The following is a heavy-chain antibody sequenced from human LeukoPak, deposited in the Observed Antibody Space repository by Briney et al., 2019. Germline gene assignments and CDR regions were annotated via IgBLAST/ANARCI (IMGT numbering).Heavy chain of an antibody. CDR2: IKEDGSEK. D-gene: IGHD3-16*02. Sequence: GGSLRRSCAASGFTFSNHWMSWVRQAPGKGLEWVANIKEDGSEKYYVDSVKGRFTISRDNAKNSLYLQMNSLRAEDTAVYYCARVYHDYIWGSYRPNFFDPWGQGTLVTVSA. J-gene: IGHJ5*02. CDR1: GFTFSNHW. V-gene: IGHV3-7*01. CDR3: ARVYHDYIWGSYRPNFFDP.